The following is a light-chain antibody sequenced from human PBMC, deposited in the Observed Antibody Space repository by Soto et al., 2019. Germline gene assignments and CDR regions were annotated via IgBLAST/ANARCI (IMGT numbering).Light chain of an antibody. Sequence: EIVLTQSPGTLSSSPGERATLSCRASQSVSSSYLAWYQQKPGQAPRLLIYGASGRATGIPDRFSGSGSGTDFTLTISRLEPEDFAVYYCQQYGSSASFTFGPGTKVDIK. CDR3: QQYGSSASFT. CDR2: GAS. V-gene: IGKV3-20*01. CDR1: QSVSSSY. J-gene: IGKJ3*01.